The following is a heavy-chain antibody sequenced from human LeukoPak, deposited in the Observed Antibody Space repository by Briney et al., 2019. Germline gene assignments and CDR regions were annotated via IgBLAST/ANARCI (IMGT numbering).Heavy chain of an antibody. D-gene: IGHD4-17*01. J-gene: IGHJ4*02. CDR1: GGTFSSYA. CDR3: ARSGAYGDSTGAIDY. Sequence: SVKVSCKASGGTFSSYAISWVRQAPGQGLEWMGRIIPIFGTANYAQKFQGRVTITTDESTSTAYMELSSLRSEDTAVYYCARSGAYGDSTGAIDYWGQGTPVTVSS. CDR2: IIPIFGTA. V-gene: IGHV1-69*05.